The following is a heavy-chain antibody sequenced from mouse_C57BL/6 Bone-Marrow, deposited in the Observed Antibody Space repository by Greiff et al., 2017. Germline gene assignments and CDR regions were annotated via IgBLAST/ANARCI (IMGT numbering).Heavy chain of an antibody. V-gene: IGHV1-66*01. J-gene: IGHJ2*01. Sequence: QVQLQQSGPELVKPGASVKISCKASGYSFTSYYIHWVKQRPGQGLEWIGWIYPGSGNTKYNEKFKGKATLTADPSSSTAYMQLSSLTSEDSAVYYCARSTMGGYCDYWGQGTTLTVSS. D-gene: IGHD2-1*01. CDR1: GYSFTSYY. CDR3: ARSTMGGYCDY. CDR2: IYPGSGNT.